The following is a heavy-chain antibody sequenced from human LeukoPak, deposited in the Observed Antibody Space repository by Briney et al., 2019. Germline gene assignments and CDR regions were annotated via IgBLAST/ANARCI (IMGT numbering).Heavy chain of an antibody. CDR1: GFTFSSYW. J-gene: IGHJ4*02. V-gene: IGHV3-74*01. Sequence: GGSLRLSCAASGFTFSSYWMHWVRQAPGKGLVWVSRTNSDGSSTSYADSVKGRFTISRDNAKNTLYLQMNSLRAEDTAVYYCARISSWTHDYWGQGTLVTVSS. D-gene: IGHD6-13*01. CDR3: ARISSWTHDY. CDR2: TNSDGSST.